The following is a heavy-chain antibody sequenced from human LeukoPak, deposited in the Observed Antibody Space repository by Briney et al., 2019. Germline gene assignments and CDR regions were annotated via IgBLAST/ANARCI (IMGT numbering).Heavy chain of an antibody. D-gene: IGHD1-14*01. Sequence: PSETLSLTCTVSGGSISSSYWTWIRQPPGKGLEWIGYIYYSGSTNYNPSLKSRVTISVDTSKNQFSLNLSSVTAAETAVYYCASAIAEDFYYYYMDVWGKGTTVTVSS. V-gene: IGHV4-59*01. CDR2: IYYSGST. CDR3: ASAIAEDFYYYYMDV. CDR1: GGSISSSY. J-gene: IGHJ6*03.